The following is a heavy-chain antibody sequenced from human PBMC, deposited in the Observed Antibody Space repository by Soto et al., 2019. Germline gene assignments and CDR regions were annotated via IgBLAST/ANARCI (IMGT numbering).Heavy chain of an antibody. J-gene: IGHJ4*02. Sequence: EVHLLESGGGLVQPGGSLRLSCAASGFTFGGFAMNWVRQPPGKGLEWVSSVDYTGSYTSYAASVKGRFTISRDNSKNMVSLERNNLRAEDTARYYCTKRSGGFSEFDYWGQGTLVIVSS. CDR3: TKRSGGFSEFDY. CDR2: VDYTGSYT. V-gene: IGHV3-23*05. D-gene: IGHD5-12*01. CDR1: GFTFGGFA.